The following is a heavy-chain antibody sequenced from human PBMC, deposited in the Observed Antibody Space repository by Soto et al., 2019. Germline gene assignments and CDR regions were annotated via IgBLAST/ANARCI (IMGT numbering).Heavy chain of an antibody. CDR1: GFSLSNARMG. D-gene: IGHD5-12*01. CDR3: ARSSPYSGYDCYYYYYMDV. Sequence: QVTLKESGPVLVKPTETLTLTCTVSGFSLSNARMGVSWIRQPPGKALEWLAHIFSNDEKSYSTSLKSRLTISKDTSKSQVVLTMTNMDPVDTATYYCARSSPYSGYDCYYYYYMDVWGKGTTVTVSS. CDR2: IFSNDEK. V-gene: IGHV2-26*01. J-gene: IGHJ6*03.